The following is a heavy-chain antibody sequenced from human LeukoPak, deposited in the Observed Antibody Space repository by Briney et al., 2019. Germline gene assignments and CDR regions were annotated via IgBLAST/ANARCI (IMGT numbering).Heavy chain of an antibody. J-gene: IGHJ6*02. CDR1: GGSISSGGYS. CDR2: IYHSGST. V-gene: IGHV4-30-2*01. CDR3: ARGVGFWSQMGV. Sequence: SETLSLTCAVSGGSISSGGYSWIWIRQPPGKGLEWIGYIYHSGSTYYNPSLKSRVTISVDRSKNQFSLKLSSVTAADTAVYYCARGVGFWSQMGVWGQGTTVTVSS. D-gene: IGHD3-3*01.